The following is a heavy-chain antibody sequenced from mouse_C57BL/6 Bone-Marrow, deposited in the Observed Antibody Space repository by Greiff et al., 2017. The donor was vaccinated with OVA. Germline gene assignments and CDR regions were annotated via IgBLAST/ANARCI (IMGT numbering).Heavy chain of an antibody. CDR2: INPYNGGT. J-gene: IGHJ3*01. V-gene: IGHV1-19*01. CDR1: GYTFTDYY. Sequence: VQLQQSGPVLVKPGASVKMSCKASGYTFTDYYMNWVKQSHGKSLEWIGVINPYNGGTSYNQKFKGKATLTVDKSSSTAYMELNSLTSEDSAVYYCAREYGSAWFAYWGQGTLVTVSA. D-gene: IGHD1-1*01. CDR3: AREYGSAWFAY.